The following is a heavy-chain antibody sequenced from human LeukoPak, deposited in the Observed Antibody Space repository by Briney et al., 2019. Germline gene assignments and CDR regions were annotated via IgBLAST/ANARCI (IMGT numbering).Heavy chain of an antibody. CDR1: GGSISSSDYY. Sequence: SETLSLTCTVSGGSISSSDYYWGWIRQPPGKGLEWIGTIYYSATSYYSGTSYFNPSLKSQVTISVDTPKSQFSLKLSSVTAADTALYYCARLEGSTWEYNWFDPWGQGTLVTVSS. V-gene: IGHV4-39*01. D-gene: IGHD6-13*01. CDR2: IYYSATSYYSGTS. CDR3: ARLEGSTWEYNWFDP. J-gene: IGHJ5*02.